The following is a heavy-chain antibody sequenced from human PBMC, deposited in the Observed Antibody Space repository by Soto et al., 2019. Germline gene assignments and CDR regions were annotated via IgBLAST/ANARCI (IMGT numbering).Heavy chain of an antibody. Sequence: QVQLVESGGGVVQPGRSLRLSCAASGFTFSSYAMHWVRQAPGKGLEWVAVISYDGSNKYYADSVKGRFTISRDNSKNTLYLQMNSLRAEDTAVYYCARDPKTYRDYYGSGSYYNEGYFDLWGRGTLVTVSS. J-gene: IGHJ2*01. V-gene: IGHV3-30-3*01. CDR2: ISYDGSNK. D-gene: IGHD3-10*01. CDR1: GFTFSSYA. CDR3: ARDPKTYRDYYGSGSYYNEGYFDL.